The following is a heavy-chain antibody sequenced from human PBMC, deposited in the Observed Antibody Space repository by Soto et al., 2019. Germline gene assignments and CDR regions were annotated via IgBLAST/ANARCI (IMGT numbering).Heavy chain of an antibody. CDR2: IYYSGST. J-gene: IGHJ5*02. D-gene: IGHD6-13*01. CDR3: AIHSQAASWKLGCFDP. CDR1: GGSISSSSYY. Sequence: QLQLQESGPGLVKPSETLSLTCTVSGGSISSSSYYWGWIRQPPGKGLEWIGSIYYSGSTYHNPFLMARVTFSVDTSKNQCALTLSAVTAADTAVYYCAIHSQAASWKLGCFDPWGQGTLVTVSS. V-gene: IGHV4-39*01.